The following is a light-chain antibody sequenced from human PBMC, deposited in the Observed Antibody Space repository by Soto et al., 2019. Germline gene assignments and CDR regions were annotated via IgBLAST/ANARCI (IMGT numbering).Light chain of an antibody. V-gene: IGKV1-5*03. CDR1: QSMSDW. CDR2: KAS. Sequence: DIQMTQSPSTLSASVGDRVTVTCRASQSMSDWLAWYQQKPGKAPKLLIYKASSLESGVLSRFSGSGSGTEFTLTISSLQPDDFATYYCQQYATVWTFGQGTKVELK. CDR3: QQYATVWT. J-gene: IGKJ1*01.